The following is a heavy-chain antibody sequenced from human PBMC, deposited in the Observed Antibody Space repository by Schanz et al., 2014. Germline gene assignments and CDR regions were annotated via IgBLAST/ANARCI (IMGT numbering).Heavy chain of an antibody. Sequence: EVQLVESGGGLVQPGGSLRLSCAASGFTFSIHYMSWVRQAPGKGLEWVAKIKPDGSEKLYVDSVRGRFAVSRDNVKNLLYLEMNSLRIEDTAEYHCVKEEWWRFDPCGQGTLVTVSS. J-gene: IGHJ5*02. CDR2: IKPDGSEK. D-gene: IGHD2-15*01. CDR1: GFTFSIHY. CDR3: VKEEWWRFDP. V-gene: IGHV3-7*01.